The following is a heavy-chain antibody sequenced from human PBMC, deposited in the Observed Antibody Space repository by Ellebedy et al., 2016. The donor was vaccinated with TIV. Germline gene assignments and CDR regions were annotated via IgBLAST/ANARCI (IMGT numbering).Heavy chain of an antibody. Sequence: GESLKISCAASGFTFSNCDMTWVRQAPGKGLEWVSTITIDGVTAYYADSVKGRFTISRDNAKNTLYLQMNSLRAEDTAIYYCAWGTLVRGVPAGFYYYGMDVWGQGTTVAVSS. J-gene: IGHJ6*02. CDR3: AWGTLVRGVPAGFYYYGMDV. CDR2: ITIDGVTA. CDR1: GFTFSNCD. D-gene: IGHD3-10*01. V-gene: IGHV3-23*05.